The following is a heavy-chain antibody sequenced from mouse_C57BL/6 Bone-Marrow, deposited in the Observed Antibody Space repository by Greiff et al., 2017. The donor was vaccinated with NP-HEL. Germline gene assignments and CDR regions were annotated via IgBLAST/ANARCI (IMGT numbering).Heavy chain of an antibody. V-gene: IGHV1-82*01. CDR1: GYAFSSSW. Sequence: QVQLQQSGPELVKPGASVKISCKASGYAFSSSWMNWVKQRPGKGLEWIGRIYPGDGDTNYTGKFKGKATLTADKSSSTAYLQLSSLTSEDSAVYFCARGRGYGSRNFGYWGQGTTLTVSS. CDR3: ARGRGYGSRNFGY. CDR2: IYPGDGDT. J-gene: IGHJ2*01. D-gene: IGHD1-1*01.